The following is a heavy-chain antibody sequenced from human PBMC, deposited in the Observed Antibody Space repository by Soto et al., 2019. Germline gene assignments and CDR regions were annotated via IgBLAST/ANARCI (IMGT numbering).Heavy chain of an antibody. V-gene: IGHV3-30*18. Sequence: QPGGSLRLSCAASGFTFSSYGMHWVRQAPGKGLEWVAVISYDGSNKYYADSVKGRFTISRDNSKNTLYLQMNSLRAEDTAVYYCAKERRYCSGGSCGWFGMDVWGQGTTVTVSS. CDR2: ISYDGSNK. D-gene: IGHD2-15*01. J-gene: IGHJ6*02. CDR1: GFTFSSYG. CDR3: AKERRYCSGGSCGWFGMDV.